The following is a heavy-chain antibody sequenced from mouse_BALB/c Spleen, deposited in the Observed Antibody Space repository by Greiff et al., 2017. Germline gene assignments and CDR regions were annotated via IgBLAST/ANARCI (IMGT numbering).Heavy chain of an antibody. J-gene: IGHJ4*01. Sequence: QVQLKESGAELMKPGASVKISCKATGYTFSSYWIEWVKQRPGHGLEWIGEILPGSGSTNYNEKFKGKATFTADTSSNTAYMQLSSLTSEDSAVYYCARSDYGSSYGYAMDYWGQGTSVTVSS. D-gene: IGHD1-1*01. CDR3: ARSDYGSSYGYAMDY. CDR2: ILPGSGST. V-gene: IGHV1-9*01. CDR1: GYTFSSYW.